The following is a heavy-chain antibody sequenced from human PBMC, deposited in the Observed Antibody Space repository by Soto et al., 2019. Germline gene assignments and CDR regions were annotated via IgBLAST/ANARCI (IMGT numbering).Heavy chain of an antibody. CDR3: AREGRVRGYRYFDY. CDR1: GFTSSSYS. CDR2: ISSSSSTT. V-gene: IGHV3-48*01. D-gene: IGHD3-10*01. Sequence: GGSLRLSCAASGFTSSSYSMNWVRQAPGKGLEWVSYISSSSSTTYYADSVKGRFTISRDNAKNSLYLQMNSLRAEDTAVYYCAREGRVRGYRYFDYWGQGTLVTVSS. J-gene: IGHJ4*02.